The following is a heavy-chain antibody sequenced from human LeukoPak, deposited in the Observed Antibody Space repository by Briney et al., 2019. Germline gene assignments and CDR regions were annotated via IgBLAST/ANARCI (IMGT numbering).Heavy chain of an antibody. CDR3: AKDRGTSMADY. D-gene: IGHD5-18*01. Sequence: GGSLRLSCAASGFNFSTYGMHWVRQAPGKGLEWVAFIRIDGSNKYYADSVKGRFTISRDNSKNTLYLQMNSLRREDTAVYYCAKDRGTSMADYWSQGTLVTVSS. J-gene: IGHJ4*02. CDR2: IRIDGSNK. V-gene: IGHV3-30*02. CDR1: GFNFSTYG.